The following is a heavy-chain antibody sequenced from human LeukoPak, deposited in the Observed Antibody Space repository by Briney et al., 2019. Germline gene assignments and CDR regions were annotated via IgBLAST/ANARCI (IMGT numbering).Heavy chain of an antibody. J-gene: IGHJ1*01. CDR2: ISNSGGDT. CDR3: AQQLGYCSGGTCYFTY. Sequence: GGSLRLSCAASGFTFSSYAKSWVRQAPGKGLEWVAAISNSGGDTFYSDSGKGRFTIARDNSKNTLYLQMNSLRVDDTAVYYCAQQLGYCSGGTCYFTYWGQGTLVTVSS. V-gene: IGHV3-23*01. CDR1: GFTFSSYA. D-gene: IGHD2-15*01.